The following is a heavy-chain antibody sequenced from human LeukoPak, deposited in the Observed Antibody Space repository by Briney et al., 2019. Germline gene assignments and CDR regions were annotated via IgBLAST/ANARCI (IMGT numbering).Heavy chain of an antibody. CDR2: IIPIFGTA. D-gene: IGHD2-2*01. Sequence: GASVKVSCKASGGTFSSYAISWVRQAPGQGLEWMGGIIPIFGTANYAQKFQGRVTITADESTSTAYMELSSLRSEDTAVYYCARVSRGSSTSSRSKQPLNWFDPWGQGTLVTVSS. J-gene: IGHJ5*02. CDR1: GGTFSSYA. CDR3: ARVSRGSSTSSRSKQPLNWFDP. V-gene: IGHV1-69*13.